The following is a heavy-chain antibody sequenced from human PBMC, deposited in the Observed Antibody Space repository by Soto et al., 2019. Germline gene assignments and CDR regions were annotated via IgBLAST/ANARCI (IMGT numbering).Heavy chain of an antibody. D-gene: IGHD3-3*01. J-gene: IGHJ4*02. CDR1: GGTFSSYA. CDR2: IIPIFGTA. CDR3: ARDISSLGFGVDPYDY. V-gene: IGHV1-69*13. Sequence: SVKVSCKASGGTFSSYAISWVRQAPGQGLEWMGGIIPIFGTANYAQKFQGRVTITADESTSTAYMELSSLRSEDTAVYYCARDISSLGFGVDPYDYWGQGTLVTVSS.